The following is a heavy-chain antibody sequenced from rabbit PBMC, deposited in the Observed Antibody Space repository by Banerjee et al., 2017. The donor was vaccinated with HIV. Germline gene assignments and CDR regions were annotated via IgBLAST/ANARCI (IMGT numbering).Heavy chain of an antibody. Sequence: QEQLEESGGDLVKPEGSLTLTCTASGFSFSSSYWICWVRQAPGKGLEWIACIYAGSSGSTYYASWAKGRFTISKTSSTTVTLQMTSLTAADTATYFCARDTLNDGYPFNLWGPGTLVTVS. V-gene: IGHV1S45*01. CDR3: ARDTLNDGYPFNL. CDR1: GFSFSSSYW. D-gene: IGHD6-1*01. J-gene: IGHJ4*01. CDR2: IYAGSSGST.